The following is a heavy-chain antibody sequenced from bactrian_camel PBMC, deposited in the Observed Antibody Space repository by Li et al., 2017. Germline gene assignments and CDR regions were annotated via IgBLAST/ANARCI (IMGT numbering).Heavy chain of an antibody. D-gene: IGHD3*01. V-gene: IGHV3S55*01. CDR3: AVDTRYDRCASVYRSDYYDV. CDR1: GLTFDRSA. J-gene: IGHJ4*01. Sequence: QVQLVESGGGSVQAGGSLRLSCTASGLTFDRSAMAWYRQAPGNECELVSTINIDGTTYYADSVKGRFTIAEDRAKKTVHLEMNSLRPEDTAKYYCAVDTRYDRCASVYRSDYYDVWGRGTQVTVS. CDR2: INIDGTT.